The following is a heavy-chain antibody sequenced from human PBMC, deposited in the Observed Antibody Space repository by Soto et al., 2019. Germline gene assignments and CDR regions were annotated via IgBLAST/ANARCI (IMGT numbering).Heavy chain of an antibody. J-gene: IGHJ5*02. CDR2: INGDGSST. CDR1: GFTFSSYW. CDR3: ARDGRGYSSGWFDLDP. Sequence: EVQLVESGGGLVQPGGSLRLSCAASGFTFSSYWIHWVRQAPGKGLVWVSRINGDGSSTTYADSVKGRFTISRDNAKNTLYLQMNSLRAEDTAVYYCARDGRGYSSGWFDLDPWGQGTLVTVSS. V-gene: IGHV3-74*01. D-gene: IGHD6-19*01.